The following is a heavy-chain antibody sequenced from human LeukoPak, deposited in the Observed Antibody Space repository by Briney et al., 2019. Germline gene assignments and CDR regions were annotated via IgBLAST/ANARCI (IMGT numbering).Heavy chain of an antibody. CDR1: GGSFSGYY. CDR3: ARASGCSGGSCYLFYYYYMDV. Sequence: PSETLSLTCAVYGGSFSGYYWSWIRQPPGKGLEWIGEINHSGSTNYNPSLKSRVTISVDTSKNQFSLKLSSVTAADTAVYYCARASGCSGGSCYLFYYYYMDVWGKGTTVTVSS. CDR2: INHSGST. D-gene: IGHD2-15*01. J-gene: IGHJ6*03. V-gene: IGHV4-34*01.